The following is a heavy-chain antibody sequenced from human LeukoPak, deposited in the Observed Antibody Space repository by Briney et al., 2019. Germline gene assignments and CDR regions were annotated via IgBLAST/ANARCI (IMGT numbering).Heavy chain of an antibody. V-gene: IGHV4-38-2*02. CDR2: IFHSGST. CDR3: ASPSNLRFLEWSSFDI. Sequence: PSETLSLTCTVSGYSISSGYYWGWIRQPPGKGLEWIGSIFHSGSTYYNPSLKSRVTISVDTSKNQFSLKLSSVTAADTAVYYCASPSNLRFLEWSSFDIWGQGTMVTVSS. CDR1: GYSISSGYY. J-gene: IGHJ3*02. D-gene: IGHD3-3*01.